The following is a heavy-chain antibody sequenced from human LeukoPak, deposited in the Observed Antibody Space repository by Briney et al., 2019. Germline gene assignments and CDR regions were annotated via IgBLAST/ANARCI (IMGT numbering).Heavy chain of an antibody. J-gene: IGHJ4*02. CDR1: GITVSTNY. V-gene: IGHV3-53*01. CDR2: AFSDGRT. CDR3: ARGDFDY. Sequence: GGSLRLSCAAFGITVSTNYMSWVRQAPGKGLEWVSIAFSDGRTFYADSVKGRFTTSRDSSKNTVFLQMNSLRAEDTAVYYCARGDFDYWGQGTLVTVSS.